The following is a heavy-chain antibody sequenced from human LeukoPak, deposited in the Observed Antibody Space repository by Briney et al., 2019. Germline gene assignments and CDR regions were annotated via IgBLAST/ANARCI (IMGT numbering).Heavy chain of an antibody. Sequence: GGSLRLSCAASGFTFSSYSMNWVRQAPGKGLEWVSYISRSGRTIYDADSVKGRFTISRDNAKNSLYLQMNSLRAEDTAVYYCARVYSGSWYFDLWGRGTVVTVSS. V-gene: IGHV3-48*04. CDR1: GFTFSSYS. CDR3: ARVYSGSWYFDL. CDR2: ISRSGRTI. D-gene: IGHD5-12*01. J-gene: IGHJ2*01.